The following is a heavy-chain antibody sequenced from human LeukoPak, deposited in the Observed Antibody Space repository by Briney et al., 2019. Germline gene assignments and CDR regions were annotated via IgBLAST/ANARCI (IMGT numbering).Heavy chain of an antibody. CDR1: GGSISSYY. J-gene: IGHJ4*02. Sequence: SETLSLTCTVSGGSISSYYWSWIRQPPGKGLEWIGYIYYSGSTNYNPSLESRVTISVDTSKNQFSLKLSSVTAADTAVYYCARHSRGYFDYWGQGTLVTVSS. D-gene: IGHD3-10*01. CDR3: ARHSRGYFDY. V-gene: IGHV4-59*08. CDR2: IYYSGST.